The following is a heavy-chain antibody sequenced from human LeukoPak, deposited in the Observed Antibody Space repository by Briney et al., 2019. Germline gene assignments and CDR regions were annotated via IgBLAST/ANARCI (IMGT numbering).Heavy chain of an antibody. CDR1: GGSISSSNW. Sequence: PSETLSLTCAVSGGSISSSNWWSWVRQPPGKGLEWIGEIYHSGSTNYNPSLKSRVTISVDKSKNQFSLKLSSVTAADTAVYYCAKGVSGYYYDNPYYYYGMDVWGQGTTVTVSS. V-gene: IGHV4-4*02. CDR2: IYHSGST. J-gene: IGHJ6*02. D-gene: IGHD3-22*01. CDR3: AKGVSGYYYDNPYYYYGMDV.